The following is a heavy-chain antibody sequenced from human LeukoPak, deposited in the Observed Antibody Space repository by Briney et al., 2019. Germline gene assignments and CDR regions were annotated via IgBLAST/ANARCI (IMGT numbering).Heavy chain of an antibody. CDR1: GDSVRTSNSY. D-gene: IGHD3-22*01. J-gene: IGHJ4*02. CDR2: MYYSGST. CDR3: ARHPHYYFDNTAR. V-gene: IGHV4-39*01. Sequence: PSETLSLTCTVSGDSVRTSNSYWGWIRQPPGKGLEWIGSMYYSGSTYYNPSLKSRVAISVDTSKNQLSLRLSSVTAADTAVYYCARHPHYYFDNTARWGQGTLVTVSS.